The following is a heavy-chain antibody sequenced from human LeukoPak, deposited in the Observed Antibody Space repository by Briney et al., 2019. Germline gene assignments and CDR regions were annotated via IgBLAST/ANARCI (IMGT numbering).Heavy chain of an antibody. CDR3: ARHQWELLLTYFDY. CDR2: IYYSGST. Sequence: SGTLSLTCAVSGGSISSSSYYWGCIRQPPGKGLECIGSIYYSGSTYYNPSLKSRVTISVDTSKNQFSLKLSSVTAADTAVYYCARHQWELLLTYFDYWGQGTLVTVSS. CDR1: GGSISSSSYY. J-gene: IGHJ4*02. V-gene: IGHV4-39*01. D-gene: IGHD1-26*01.